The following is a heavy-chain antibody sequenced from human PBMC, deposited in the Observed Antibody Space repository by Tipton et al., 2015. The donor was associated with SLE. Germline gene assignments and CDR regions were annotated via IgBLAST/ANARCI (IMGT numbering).Heavy chain of an antibody. CDR1: GGSTSLYY. Sequence: TLSLTCTVSGGSTSLYYWSWIRQPPGKGLEWLGHIYSTEITDYNPSLKSRVTLSQDTSKLQFSLRLTSVTAADTAVYYCARGMLTWRGAIVGVDVWGQGTTVNVSS. D-gene: IGHD2-8*01. V-gene: IGHV4-59*08. J-gene: IGHJ6*02. CDR3: ARGMLTWRGAIVGVDV. CDR2: IYSTEIT.